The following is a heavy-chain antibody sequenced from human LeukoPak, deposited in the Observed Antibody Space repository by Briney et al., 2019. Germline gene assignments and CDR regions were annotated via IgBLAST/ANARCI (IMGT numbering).Heavy chain of an antibody. J-gene: IGHJ4*02. V-gene: IGHV3-23*01. Sequence: GGSLRLSCLVSGFTFINYAMTWVRQAPGKGLEWVSGINGRGDGTYYADSVKGRFTVSRDNSKNTVYLQVDSLRAEDTAVYYCAKDRPNGLDYWGQGTLVTVSS. CDR1: GFTFINYA. CDR2: INGRGDGT. CDR3: AKDRPNGLDY.